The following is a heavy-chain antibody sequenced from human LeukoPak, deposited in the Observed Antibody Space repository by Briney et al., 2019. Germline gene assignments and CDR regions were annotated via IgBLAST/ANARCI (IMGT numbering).Heavy chain of an antibody. CDR3: ARERALGYYYDSS. D-gene: IGHD3-22*01. Sequence: GESLKISCAASGFTFSSYSMNWVRQAPGKGLEWVSSISSSSSYIYYADSVKGRFTISRDNAKNSLYLQMNSLRAEDTAVYYCARERALGYYYDSSWGQGTLVTVSS. CDR2: ISSSSSYI. J-gene: IGHJ4*02. V-gene: IGHV3-21*01. CDR1: GFTFSSYS.